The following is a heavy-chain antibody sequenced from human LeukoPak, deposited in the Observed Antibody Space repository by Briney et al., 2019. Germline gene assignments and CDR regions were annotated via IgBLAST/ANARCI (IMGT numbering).Heavy chain of an antibody. J-gene: IGHJ4*02. CDR3: AKDFYDSSGYIHYFDY. D-gene: IGHD3-22*01. Sequence: GGSLRLSCAASGFTFSSYGMHWVRQAPGKGLEWVAVIWYDGHNKYYADSVEGRFTISRDNSRNTLYLQMNSLRAEDTAVYYCAKDFYDSSGYIHYFDYWGQGTLVTVSS. V-gene: IGHV3-33*06. CDR2: IWYDGHNK. CDR1: GFTFSSYG.